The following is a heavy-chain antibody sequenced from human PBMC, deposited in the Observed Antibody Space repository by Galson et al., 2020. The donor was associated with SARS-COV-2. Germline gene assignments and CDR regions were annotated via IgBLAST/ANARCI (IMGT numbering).Heavy chain of an antibody. Sequence: GGSLRLSCAASGFTFSSYGMHWVRQAPGKGLEWVAVIWYDGSNKYYADSVKGRFTISRDNSKNTLYLQMNSLRAEDTAVYYCAKDPIIVGATDVDAFDIWGQGTMVTVSS. CDR1: GFTFSSYG. V-gene: IGHV3-33*06. CDR3: AKDPIIVGATDVDAFDI. J-gene: IGHJ3*02. CDR2: IWYDGSNK. D-gene: IGHD1-26*01.